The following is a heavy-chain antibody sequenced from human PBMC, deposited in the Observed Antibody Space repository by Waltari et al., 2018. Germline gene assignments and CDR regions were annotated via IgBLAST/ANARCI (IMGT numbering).Heavy chain of an antibody. D-gene: IGHD3-16*02. J-gene: IGHJ3*02. V-gene: IGHV3-23*04. CDR1: GFTFSRYC. Sequence: EVQLVESGGGLVKPGGSLRLSCAASGFTFSRYCMNWVRQAPGQGLEWISGISGSSSSTYYADSVKGRFTISRDNSKNTLYLQMNSLRVEDTAVYFCAKVEGGIVTRYYALDIWGQGTMVTVSS. CDR2: ISGSSSST. CDR3: AKVEGGIVTRYYALDI.